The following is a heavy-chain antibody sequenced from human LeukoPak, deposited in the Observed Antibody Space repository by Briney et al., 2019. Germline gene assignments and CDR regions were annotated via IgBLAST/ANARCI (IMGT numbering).Heavy chain of an antibody. CDR2: INWNGGST. CDR3: TRGTPTTRDFDY. V-gene: IGHV3-20*04. D-gene: IGHD4-11*01. CDR1: GFTFDDYG. Sequence: GGSLRLSCAASGFTFDDYGMSWVRQAPGKGLEWVSGINWNGGSTGYADSVQGRFTISRDNAKNSLYLQMNSLRAEDTAVYYCTRGTPTTRDFDYWGQGTLVTVSS. J-gene: IGHJ4*02.